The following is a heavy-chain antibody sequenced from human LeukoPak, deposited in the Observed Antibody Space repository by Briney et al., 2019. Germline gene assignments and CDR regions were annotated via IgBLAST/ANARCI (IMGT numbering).Heavy chain of an antibody. V-gene: IGHV3-23*01. CDR2: ISGSGGNT. Sequence: GGSLRLSCAASGFTFSSYAMSWVRQAPGKGLEWVSAISGSGGNTYYADSVKGRFTISRDNSKNTLYLQMNCLRAEDTAVYYCARGYYDILTGYSYAFDIWGQGTMVTVSS. CDR1: GFTFSSYA. D-gene: IGHD3-9*01. J-gene: IGHJ3*02. CDR3: ARGYYDILTGYSYAFDI.